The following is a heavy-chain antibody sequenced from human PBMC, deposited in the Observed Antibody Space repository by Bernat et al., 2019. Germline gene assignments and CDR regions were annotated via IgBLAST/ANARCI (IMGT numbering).Heavy chain of an antibody. CDR1: GFTFSTYW. CDR3: ARDGGGSGWFY. CDR2: IARDGNEK. J-gene: IGHJ4*02. V-gene: IGHV3-7*03. D-gene: IGHD6-19*01. Sequence: ELQLVESGGGLVQPGGSLRLSCSASGFTFSTYWMSWVRQSPVKGLEWVANIARDGNEKHYVDSVKGRFTISRDNAKNSLFLQMNSLRAEDTAVYYCARDGGGSGWFYWGQGTLATVSS.